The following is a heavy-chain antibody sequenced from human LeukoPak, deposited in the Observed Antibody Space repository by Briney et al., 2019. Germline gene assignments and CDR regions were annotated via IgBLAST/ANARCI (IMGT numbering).Heavy chain of an antibody. CDR2: IKQDGSEK. CDR1: GFTFSSYW. D-gene: IGHD5-18*01. J-gene: IGHJ6*03. Sequence: QSGGSLRLSCAASGFTFSSYWMSWVRQAPGKGLEWVANIKQDGSEKYYVDSVKGRFTISRDNAKNSLYLQMNSLRAEDTAVYYCARGGTAMVTFSYYYYMDVWGKGTTVTVSS. V-gene: IGHV3-7*01. CDR3: ARGGTAMVTFSYYYYMDV.